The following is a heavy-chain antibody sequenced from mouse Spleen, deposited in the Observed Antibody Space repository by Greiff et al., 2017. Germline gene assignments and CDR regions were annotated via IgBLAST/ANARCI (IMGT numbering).Heavy chain of an antibody. V-gene: IGHV2-4-1*01. CDR2: IWSGGST. Sequence: QVQLQQSGPGLVPPSQSLSITCTVSGFSLTSYGVHWVRQSPGKGLEWLGVIWSGGSTDYNAAFISRLSISKDNSKSQVFFKMNSLQADDTAIYYCARNEDSTHGGAMDYWGQGTSVTVSS. D-gene: IGHD2-5*01. J-gene: IGHJ4*01. CDR1: GFSLTSYG. CDR3: ARNEDSTHGGAMDY.